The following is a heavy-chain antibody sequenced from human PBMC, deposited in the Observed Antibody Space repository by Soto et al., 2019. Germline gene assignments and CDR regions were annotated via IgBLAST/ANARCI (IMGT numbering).Heavy chain of an antibody. V-gene: IGHV3-33*01. J-gene: IGHJ4*02. CDR2: IWYDGSNK. D-gene: IGHD2-21*01. CDR1: GFTFSNSG. CDR3: ARNGGNYWADF. Sequence: GGSLILSCAASGFTFSNSGIHWVRQAPGKGLEWVAIIWYDGSNKYYADSVKGRFTISRDNSKNTVYLQMNSLSLEDTAVYYCARNGGNYWADFWGQGT.